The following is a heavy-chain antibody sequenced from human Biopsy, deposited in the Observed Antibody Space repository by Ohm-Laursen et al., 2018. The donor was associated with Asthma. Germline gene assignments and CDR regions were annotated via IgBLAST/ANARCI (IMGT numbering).Heavy chain of an antibody. J-gene: IGHJ4*02. D-gene: IGHD2-15*01. V-gene: IGHV4-59*01. Sequence: PVTLSLTCTVSGVSIRSYYWTWIRQPPGKGLEWIGNIHYSGSTYSNPSLKSRVTISVDTSKKQISLRLSSVIAADMAVYYCAGFCSGGNCPDHWGQGTLVTVSS. CDR1: GVSIRSYY. CDR2: IHYSGST. CDR3: AGFCSGGNCPDH.